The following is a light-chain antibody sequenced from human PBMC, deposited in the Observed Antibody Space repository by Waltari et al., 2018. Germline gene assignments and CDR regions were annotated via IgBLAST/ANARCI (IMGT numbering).Light chain of an antibody. CDR2: AAS. CDR3: QQYYSYPHS. Sequence: AIRMTQSPSSFSASTGDRVTITCRASQGISSYLAWYQQKPGKAPKLRIYAASTLQSGVPSRFSGRGSGTDFTLTISCLQSEDFATYYCQQYYSYPHSFGQGTKLEIK. J-gene: IGKJ2*03. V-gene: IGKV1-8*01. CDR1: QGISSY.